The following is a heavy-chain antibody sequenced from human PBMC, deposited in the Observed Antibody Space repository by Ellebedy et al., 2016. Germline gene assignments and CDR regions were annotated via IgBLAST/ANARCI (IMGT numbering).Heavy chain of an antibody. CDR3: ARDGGQRVVAAPGWFDP. Sequence: GESLKISCAASGFTFSSYGMHWVRQAPGKGLEWVAVIWYDGSNKYYADSVKGRFTISRDNSKNTLYLQMNSLRAEDTAVYYCARDGGQRVVAAPGWFDPWGQGTLVTVSS. CDR2: IWYDGSNK. CDR1: GFTFSSYG. V-gene: IGHV3-30*19. J-gene: IGHJ5*02. D-gene: IGHD2-15*01.